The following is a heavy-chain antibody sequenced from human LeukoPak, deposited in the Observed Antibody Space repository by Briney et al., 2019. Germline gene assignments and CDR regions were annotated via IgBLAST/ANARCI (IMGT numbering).Heavy chain of an antibody. V-gene: IGHV7-4-1*02. CDR2: INTNTGNP. Sequence: ASVKVSCKASGYTFTRYAVTWVRQAPGQGLEWMGWINTNTGNPTYAQGFTGRFVFSLDTSVSTAYLQISSLTTEDTAVYYCARGRGAAAGTPNYYYMDVWGKGTTVTVSS. D-gene: IGHD6-13*01. J-gene: IGHJ6*03. CDR3: ARGRGAAAGTPNYYYMDV. CDR1: GYTFTRYA.